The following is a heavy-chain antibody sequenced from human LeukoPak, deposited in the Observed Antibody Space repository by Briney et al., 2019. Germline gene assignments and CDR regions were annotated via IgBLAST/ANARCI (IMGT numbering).Heavy chain of an antibody. J-gene: IGHJ4*02. CDR1: GGSISSGDYY. D-gene: IGHD5-18*01. CDR2: IYYSGST. CDR3: ASEDTAMVYFDY. V-gene: IGHV4-30-4*08. Sequence: SETLSLTCTVSGGSISSGDYYWSWIRQPPGKGLEWIGYIYYSGSTYYNPSLKSRVTISVDTSKNQFSLKLSSVTAADTAVYYCASEDTAMVYFDYWGQGTLVTVSS.